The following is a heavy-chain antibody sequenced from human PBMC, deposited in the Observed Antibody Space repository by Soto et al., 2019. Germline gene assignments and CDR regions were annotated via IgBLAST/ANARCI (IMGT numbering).Heavy chain of an antibody. Sequence: EVQLLESGGGLVQPGGSLRLSCVASGFTFSSYWMSWVRQAPGKGLEWVANIKQDGSEKYYVDSVKGRFTISRDNAKNSLYLQMNSLRAEDTAVYYCARDRGGYYTHFDYWGQGTLVTVSS. J-gene: IGHJ4*02. V-gene: IGHV3-7*03. CDR1: GFTFSSYW. CDR2: IKQDGSEK. CDR3: ARDRGGYYTHFDY. D-gene: IGHD3-3*01.